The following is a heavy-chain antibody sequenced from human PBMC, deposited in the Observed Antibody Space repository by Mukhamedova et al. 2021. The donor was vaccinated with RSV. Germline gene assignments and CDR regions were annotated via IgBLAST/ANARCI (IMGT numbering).Heavy chain of an antibody. D-gene: IGHD3-3*01. CDR2: VSESGFTI. J-gene: IGHJ5*02. CDR3: AKAQMESYELPLDP. Sequence: APGKGLEWVSSVSESGFTIYYADSVKGRFTISRDNSMNTVYLHMSSLRAEDTAIYYCAKAQMESYELPLDPWGQGTLVTVSS. V-gene: IGHV3-23*01.